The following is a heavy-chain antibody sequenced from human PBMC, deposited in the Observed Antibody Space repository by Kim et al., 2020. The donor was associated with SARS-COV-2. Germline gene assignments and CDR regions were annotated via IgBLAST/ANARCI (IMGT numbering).Heavy chain of an antibody. J-gene: IGHJ4*02. V-gene: IGHV3-48*03. CDR3: AGSYYDFWSGYPRNFDY. D-gene: IGHD3-3*01. Sequence: KGRFTISRDNAKNSLYLQMNSLGAEDTAVYYCAGSYYDFWSGYPRNFDYWGQGTLVTVSS.